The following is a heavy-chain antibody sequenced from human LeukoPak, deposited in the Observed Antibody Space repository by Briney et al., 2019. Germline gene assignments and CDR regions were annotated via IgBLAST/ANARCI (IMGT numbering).Heavy chain of an antibody. Sequence: GGSLRLSCAASGFTFDDYATHWVRQAPGKGLEWVSGISWNSGSIGYADSVKGRFTISRDNAKNSLYLQMNSLRAEDTALYYCAKDMGYCSSTSCIDYYYYYGMDVWGQGTTVTVSS. CDR2: ISWNSGSI. V-gene: IGHV3-9*01. CDR1: GFTFDDYA. CDR3: AKDMGYCSSTSCIDYYYYYGMDV. D-gene: IGHD2-2*01. J-gene: IGHJ6*02.